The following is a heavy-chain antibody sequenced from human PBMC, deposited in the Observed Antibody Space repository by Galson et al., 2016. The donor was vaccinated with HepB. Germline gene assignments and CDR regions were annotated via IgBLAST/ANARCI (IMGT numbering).Heavy chain of an antibody. CDR1: GVAFSDFW. V-gene: IGHV3-7*01. J-gene: IGHJ5*02. CDR3: ARQGYCAGGGCRGRDWFDP. Sequence: SLRLSCAASGVAFSDFWMSWVRQAPGKGLEWVANIKGDGSETDYVGSVKGRFTISRDNAKKSLYLQMNSLRPEDTAVYYCARQGYCAGGGCRGRDWFDPWGQGTLVTVSS. D-gene: IGHD2-8*02. CDR2: IKGDGSET.